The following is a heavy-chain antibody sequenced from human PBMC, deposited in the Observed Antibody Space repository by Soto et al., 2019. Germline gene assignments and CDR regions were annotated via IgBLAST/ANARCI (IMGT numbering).Heavy chain of an antibody. V-gene: IGHV1-2*02. CDR1: GYRFTNYF. Sequence: ASVKVSCKASGYRFTNYFLHWVRQAPGQGLEWMGWISPYSGATNYAKKFEGRVTITSDTSSSTASMDLTRLTPDDTAIYYCARDLRLSYGNFYPYGMADWGQGTKVTVS. D-gene: IGHD3-16*01. CDR2: ISPYSGAT. CDR3: ARDLRLSYGNFYPYGMAD. J-gene: IGHJ6*02.